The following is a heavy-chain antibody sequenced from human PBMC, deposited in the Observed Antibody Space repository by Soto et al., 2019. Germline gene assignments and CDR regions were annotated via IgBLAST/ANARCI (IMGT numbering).Heavy chain of an antibody. CDR2: IIPIFGTA. V-gene: IGHV1-69*01. CDR3: ARDFRPGIGSVGFDP. Sequence: QVQLVQSGAEVKKPGSSVQVSCKASGGTFSSYAISWVRQAPGQGLEWMGGIIPIFGTATYAQKFQGRVTITADESTSTAYMELSSLRSEDTAVYYCARDFRPGIGSVGFDPWGQGTLVTVSS. D-gene: IGHD6-19*01. J-gene: IGHJ5*02. CDR1: GGTFSSYA.